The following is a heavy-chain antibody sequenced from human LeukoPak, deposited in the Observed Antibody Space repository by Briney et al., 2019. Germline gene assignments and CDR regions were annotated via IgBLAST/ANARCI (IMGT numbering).Heavy chain of an antibody. J-gene: IGHJ4*02. V-gene: IGHV3-33*01. Sequence: GGSLRLSCVASGITFSDHGFHWVRQAPGKGLEWVADIWYHGRNEYYADSAKGRFTISRDNSKNTLYLQMNSLRAEDTAVYYCARDRGADYWGQGTLVTVSS. CDR2: IWYHGRNE. CDR3: ARDRGADY. D-gene: IGHD3-10*01. CDR1: GITFSDHG.